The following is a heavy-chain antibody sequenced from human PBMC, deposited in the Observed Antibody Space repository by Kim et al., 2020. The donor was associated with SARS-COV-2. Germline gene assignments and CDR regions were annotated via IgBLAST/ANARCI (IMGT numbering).Heavy chain of an antibody. V-gene: IGHV3-23*01. D-gene: IGHD3-22*01. CDR3: ARDHDSGGYPTFDL. J-gene: IGHJ5*02. CDR2: VSHSGA. CDR1: GFSLRWLA. Sequence: GGSLRLSCAASGFSLRWLAMSWVRQAPGKGLEWVSTVSHSGAYYADSVKGRFTISRDDFSDTIFLEMSSLRAEDTALYYCARDHDSGGYPTFDLWGQGSL.